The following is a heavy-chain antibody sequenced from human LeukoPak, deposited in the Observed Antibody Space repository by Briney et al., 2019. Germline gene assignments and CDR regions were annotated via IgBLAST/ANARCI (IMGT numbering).Heavy chain of an antibody. CDR2: IYTSGTT. D-gene: IGHD2-21*01. CDR1: GASMSNSF. V-gene: IGHV4-4*07. CDR3: ARDAGGDFDY. J-gene: IGHJ4*02. Sequence: SETLSLTCTVSGASMSNSFWSWIRQPAGKGLEWIGRIYTSGTTNYNPSLKSRVTLSVDTSKNQFSLKLSSVTAADTAFYYCARDAGGDFDYWGQGTLVTVSS.